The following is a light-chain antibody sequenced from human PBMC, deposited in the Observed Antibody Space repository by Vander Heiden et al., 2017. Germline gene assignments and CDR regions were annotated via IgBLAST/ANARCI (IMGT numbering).Light chain of an antibody. CDR1: QGVTTSCSS. CDR3: QQYVTSPFT. V-gene: IGKV3-20*01. J-gene: IGKJ3*01. Sequence: VLTPSPRPLSLSPREPATLPCRASQGVTTSCSSLAWYQQKPGQAPRLLIYGASSRATGIPDRFSGSGSGTDFTLTISRLEPEDFAVYYCQQYVTSPFTFGPGTKVDLK. CDR2: GAS.